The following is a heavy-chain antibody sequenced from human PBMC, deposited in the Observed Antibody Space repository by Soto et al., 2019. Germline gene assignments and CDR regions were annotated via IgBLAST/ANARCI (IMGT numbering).Heavy chain of an antibody. CDR1: GFTFSSYA. CDR3: ARENWNHPSYAFDI. V-gene: IGHV3-64*01. Sequence: GSLRLSCAASGFTFSSYAMHWVRQAPGKGLEYVSAISSNGGSTYYANSVKGRFTISRDNSKNTLYLQMGSLRAEDMAVYYCARENWNHPSYAFDIWGQGTMVTVSS. D-gene: IGHD1-1*01. J-gene: IGHJ3*02. CDR2: ISSNGGST.